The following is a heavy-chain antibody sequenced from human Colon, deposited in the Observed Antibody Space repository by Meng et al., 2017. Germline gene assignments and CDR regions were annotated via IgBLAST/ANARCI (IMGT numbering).Heavy chain of an antibody. J-gene: IGHJ4*02. CDR3: ARDHGYSYGLPLDY. V-gene: IGHV6-1*01. Sequence: QVQLQQSGPGLVKPSQTLSRTCVMSGDSVSSNTAAWNWIRQSPSRGLEWLGRTYYRSKWYNEYAVSVKSRMTFNADTSKNQVSLQVNSVTPEDTAVYYCARDHGYSYGLPLDYWGQGILVTVSS. CDR2: TYYRSKWYN. D-gene: IGHD5-18*01. CDR1: GDSVSSNTAA.